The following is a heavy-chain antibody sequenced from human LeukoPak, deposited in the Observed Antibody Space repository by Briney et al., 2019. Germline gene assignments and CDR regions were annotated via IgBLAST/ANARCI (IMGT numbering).Heavy chain of an antibody. CDR3: AKDLGYCSSTSCYPRAFDY. D-gene: IGHD2-2*01. CDR1: GFTFSSYD. CDR2: IGTAGDT. Sequence: GGSLRLSCAASGFTFSSYDMHWVRQATGKGLEWVSVIGTAGDTYYSDSVKGRFTISRDNSKNTLYLQMNSLRAEDTAVYYCAKDLGYCSSTSCYPRAFDYWGQGTLVTVSS. J-gene: IGHJ4*02. V-gene: IGHV3-13*01.